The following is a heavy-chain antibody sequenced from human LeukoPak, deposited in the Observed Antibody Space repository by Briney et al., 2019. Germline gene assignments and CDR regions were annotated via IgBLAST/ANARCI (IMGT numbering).Heavy chain of an antibody. CDR2: MNPNSGNT. J-gene: IGHJ5*02. V-gene: IGHV1-8*03. CDR1: GYTFTSYD. D-gene: IGHD5-18*01. Sequence: GASVKVSCKASGYTFTSYDINWVRQATGQGLEWMGWMNPNSGNTGYAQKFQGRVTITRNTSISTAYMELSSLRSEDTAVYYCARGSPDTAMVNDWFDPWGQGTLVTVSS. CDR3: ARGSPDTAMVNDWFDP.